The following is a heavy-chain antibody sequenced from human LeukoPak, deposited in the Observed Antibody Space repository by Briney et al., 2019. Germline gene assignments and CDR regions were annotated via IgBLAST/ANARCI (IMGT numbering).Heavy chain of an antibody. CDR3: ARASGYVLRYFDPRVDDAFDI. D-gene: IGHD3-9*01. CDR1: GFTFSSYA. CDR2: ISYDGSNK. J-gene: IGHJ3*02. V-gene: IGHV3-30-3*01. Sequence: GRSLRLSCAASGFTFSSYAMHWVRQVPGKGLEWVAVISYDGSNKYYADSVKGRFTISRDNSKNTLYLQMNSLRAEDTAVYYCARASGYVLRYFDPRVDDAFDIWGQGTMVTVSS.